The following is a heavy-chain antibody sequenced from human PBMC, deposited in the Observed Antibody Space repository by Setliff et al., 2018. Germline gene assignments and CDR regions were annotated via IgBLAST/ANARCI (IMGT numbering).Heavy chain of an antibody. V-gene: IGHV1-18*01. D-gene: IGHD3-22*01. J-gene: IGHJ4*02. Sequence: ASVKVSCKASGYTFTDFGINWVRQAPGQGLEWMGWISPYTGNIYSAQKFQGRVTMTTDTSTSTAYMELKSLRSDDTAVYYCARINFYVSSGYYYAPDYWGQGTLVTVSS. CDR2: ISPYTGNI. CDR1: GYTFTDFG. CDR3: ARINFYVSSGYYYAPDY.